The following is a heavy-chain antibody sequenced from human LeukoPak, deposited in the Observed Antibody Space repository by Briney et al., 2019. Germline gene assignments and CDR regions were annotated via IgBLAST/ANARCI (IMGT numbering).Heavy chain of an antibody. V-gene: IGHV4-39*07. CDR3: ARGGSSWSRGDAFDI. CDR1: GGSISSSSYY. CDR2: IYYSGST. D-gene: IGHD6-13*01. Sequence: PSETLSLTCTVSGGSISSSSYYWGWIRQPPGKGLEWIGSIYYSGSTYYNPSLKSRVTISVDTSKNQFSLKLSSVTAADTAVYYCARGGSSWSRGDAFDIWGQGTMVTVSS. J-gene: IGHJ3*02.